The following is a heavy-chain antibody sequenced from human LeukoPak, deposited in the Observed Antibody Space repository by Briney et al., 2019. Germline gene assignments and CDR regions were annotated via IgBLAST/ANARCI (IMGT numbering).Heavy chain of an antibody. CDR1: GGSFSGYY. D-gene: IGHD6-6*01. CDR2: ISGSGGST. J-gene: IGHJ4*02. CDR3: ARGSLGSSSSSDCCPLDY. Sequence: ETLSLTCAVYGGSFSGYYWSWIRQPPGKGLEWVSAISGSGGSTYYADSVKGRFTISRDNSKNTLYLQMNSLRAEDTAIYYCARGSLGSSSSSDCCPLDYWGQGTLVTVSS. V-gene: IGHV3-23*01.